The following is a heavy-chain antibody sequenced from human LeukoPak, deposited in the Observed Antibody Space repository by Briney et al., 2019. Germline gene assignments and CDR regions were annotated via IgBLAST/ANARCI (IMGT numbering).Heavy chain of an antibody. CDR3: AVLRGNNY. CDR2: IKQDGSEK. V-gene: IGHV3-7*01. Sequence: QAGGSLRLSCAASGLTFSSYMLTWVRQAPGKGLEWVANIKQDGSEKYYVDSVEGRFSISRDNAKNSLYLQMNSLRVEDTAVYYCAVLRGNNYWGQGTLVTVSS. CDR1: GLTFSSYM. J-gene: IGHJ4*02. D-gene: IGHD3-10*01.